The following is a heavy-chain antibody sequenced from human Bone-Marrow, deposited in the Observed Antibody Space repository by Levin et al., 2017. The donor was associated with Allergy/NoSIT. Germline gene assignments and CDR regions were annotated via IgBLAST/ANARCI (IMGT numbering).Heavy chain of an antibody. D-gene: IGHD6-13*01. J-gene: IGHJ4*02. CDR3: ARGGASSNDY. Sequence: AGESLKISCTVSGYSFNDYYIHWIRQTPGQGLEWIGWIDPTRGDTKFAEKFHARVVLTRNSSISTAYMELGRLRADDTALYYCARGGASSNDYWGQGTLVTVSS. V-gene: IGHV1-2*02. CDR2: IDPTRGDT. CDR1: GYSFNDYY.